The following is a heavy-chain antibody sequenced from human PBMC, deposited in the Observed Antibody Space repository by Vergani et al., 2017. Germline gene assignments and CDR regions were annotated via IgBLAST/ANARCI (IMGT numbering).Heavy chain of an antibody. V-gene: IGHV4-59*11. CDR3: SRRYCSGGICYSVSPYFDY. CDR1: GGSISSHY. J-gene: IGHJ4*02. D-gene: IGHD2-15*01. Sequence: QVQLQESGPGLVKPSETLSLTCTVSGGSISSHYWSWIRQPPGKGLEWIGYIYYSGSTNYNPSLKSRVTISVDTSKNQFFLKLSSVTVADTAVYYCSRRYCSGGICYSVSPYFDYWGQGTLVTVSS. CDR2: IYYSGST.